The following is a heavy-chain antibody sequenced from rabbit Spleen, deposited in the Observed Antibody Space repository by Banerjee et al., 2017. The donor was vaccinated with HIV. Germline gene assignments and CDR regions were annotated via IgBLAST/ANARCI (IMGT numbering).Heavy chain of an antibody. CDR2: IYTSSGST. CDR3: ARDLVGVIGWNFYL. D-gene: IGHD1-1*01. J-gene: IGHJ4*01. CDR1: GFDFSVYG. V-gene: IGHV1S45*01. Sequence: QEQLVESGGGLVQPGGSLKLSCKASGFDFSVYGLCWVRQAPGKGLELIACIYTSSGSTYYASWAKGRFTISKTSSTTVTLQMTSLTAADTATYFCARDLVGVIGWNFYLWGQGTLVTVS.